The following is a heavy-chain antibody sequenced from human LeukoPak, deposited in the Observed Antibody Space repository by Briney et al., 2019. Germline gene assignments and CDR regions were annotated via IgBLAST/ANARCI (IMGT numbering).Heavy chain of an antibody. Sequence: GGSLRLSCAASGFTFSSYWMHWVRHAPGKGLVWVSRLSPDGRTTSYADNVKGRFTISRDNSKNTLYLQMNNLRAEDTAVYYCARGSLAPYDYVWGSYNYWGQGTLVTVSS. CDR3: ARGSLAPYDYVWGSYNY. V-gene: IGHV3-74*01. J-gene: IGHJ4*01. D-gene: IGHD3-16*01. CDR2: LSPDGRTT. CDR1: GFTFSSYW.